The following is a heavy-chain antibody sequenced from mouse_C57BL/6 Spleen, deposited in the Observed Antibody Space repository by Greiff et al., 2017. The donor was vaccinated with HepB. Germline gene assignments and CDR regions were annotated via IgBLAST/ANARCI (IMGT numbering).Heavy chain of an antibody. CDR2: IYPGDGDT. CDR3: ARERGYFDV. CDR1: GYAFSSSW. J-gene: IGHJ1*03. Sequence: QVQLQQSGPELVKPGASVKISCKASGYAFSSSWMNWVKQRPGKGLEWIGRIYPGDGDTNYNGKFKGKATLTADKSSSTAYMKLSSLTSEDSAVYFCARERGYFDVWGTGTTVTVSS. V-gene: IGHV1-82*01.